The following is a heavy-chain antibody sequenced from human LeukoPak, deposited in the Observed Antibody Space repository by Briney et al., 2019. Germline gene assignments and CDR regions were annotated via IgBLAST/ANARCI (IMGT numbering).Heavy chain of an antibody. CDR1: GFTLSSYS. Sequence: PGGSLRLSCAASGFTLSSYSMNWVRQAPGKGLEWVSSITSSSSHIFYADSVMGRFTISRDNAKKSLYLQMNSLRAEDTAVYYCASSRASRPDWFDPWGQGTLVTVSS. CDR2: ITSSSSHI. D-gene: IGHD6-6*01. J-gene: IGHJ5*02. V-gene: IGHV3-21*01. CDR3: ASSRASRPDWFDP.